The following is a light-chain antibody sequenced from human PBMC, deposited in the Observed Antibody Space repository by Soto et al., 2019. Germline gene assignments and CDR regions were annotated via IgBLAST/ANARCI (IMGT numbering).Light chain of an antibody. CDR1: SSDVGSHKL. V-gene: IGLV2-23*01. CDR3: CSNAGGSTYV. J-gene: IGLJ1*01. CDR2: EAS. Sequence: QSAQTHPASVCWSPGQSITISCTGTSSDVGSHKLVSWYQQYPGKAPKLIIFEASKRPSGVSNRFSGSKSGSTASLTISGLQAEDEADYYCCSNAGGSTYVFGTGTKVTAL.